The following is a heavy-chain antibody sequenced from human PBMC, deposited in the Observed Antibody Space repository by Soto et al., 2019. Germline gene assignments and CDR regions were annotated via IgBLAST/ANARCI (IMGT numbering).Heavy chain of an antibody. V-gene: IGHV4-31*03. CDR2: IYYSGST. J-gene: IGHJ6*02. CDR3: ARVDKYGSGRDPYYYGMDV. D-gene: IGHD3-10*01. Sequence: SETLSLTCPVSGGSISSGGYYWSWIRQHPGKGLEWIGYIYYSGSTYYNPSLKSRVTISVDTSKNQFSLKLSSVTAADTAVYYCARVDKYGSGRDPYYYGMDVWGQGTTVTVSS. CDR1: GGSISSGGYY.